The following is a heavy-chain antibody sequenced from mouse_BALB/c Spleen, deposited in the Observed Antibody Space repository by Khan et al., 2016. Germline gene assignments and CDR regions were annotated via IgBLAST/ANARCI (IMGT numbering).Heavy chain of an antibody. Sequence: VQLQQSGAELVRPGALVKLSCKGSGFNIKDYYIHWVKQRPEQGLEWIGWLDPENDNTIYDPKFQGKASITADTSSNTAYLQLSSLTSEDTAVYYCTRDGYSPWFAYWGQGTLITVSA. CDR2: LDPENDNT. J-gene: IGHJ3*01. D-gene: IGHD2-3*01. CDR3: TRDGYSPWFAY. V-gene: IGHV14-1*02. CDR1: GFNIKDYY.